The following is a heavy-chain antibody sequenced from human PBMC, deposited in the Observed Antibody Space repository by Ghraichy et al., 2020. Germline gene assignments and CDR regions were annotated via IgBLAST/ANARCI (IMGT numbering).Heavy chain of an antibody. CDR2: IIPIFGTA. V-gene: IGHV1-69*13. D-gene: IGHD5-24*01. Sequence: SVKVSCKASGGTFSSYAISWVRQAPGQGLEWMGGIIPIFGTANYAQKFQGRVTITADESTSTAYMELSSLRSEDTAVYYCARVPEGGVGDGYNRTILYWGQGTLVTVSS. J-gene: IGHJ4*02. CDR3: ARVPEGGVGDGYNRTILY. CDR1: GGTFSSYA.